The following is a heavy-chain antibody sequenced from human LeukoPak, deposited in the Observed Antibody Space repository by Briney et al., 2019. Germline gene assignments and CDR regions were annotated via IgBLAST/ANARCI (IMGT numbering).Heavy chain of an antibody. V-gene: IGHV3-23*01. J-gene: IGHJ4*02. Sequence: PGGSLRLSCAASGFTFSSYAMTWVDQTPGKGLEWISTISGSAGSTYYADSVKGRFTISRDNSKDTLYLQMNSLRAEETAVYYCAKVDDSGWPSHSHFDNWGQGTLVTVSS. D-gene: IGHD6-19*01. CDR3: AKVDDSGWPSHSHFDN. CDR2: ISGSAGST. CDR1: GFTFSSYA.